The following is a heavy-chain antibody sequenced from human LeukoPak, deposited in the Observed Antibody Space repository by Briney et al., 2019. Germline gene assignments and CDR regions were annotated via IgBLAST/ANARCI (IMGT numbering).Heavy chain of an antibody. CDR3: ARGGRFPLNY. V-gene: IGHV4-61*02. CDR1: GGSISSGSYY. Sequence: SETLSLTCTVSGGSISSGSYYWSWIRQPAGKGLEWIGRIYTSGSTNYNPSLKSRVTISVDTSKNQFSLKLSSVTAADTAVYYCARGGRFPLNYWGQGTLVTVSS. D-gene: IGHD3-3*01. J-gene: IGHJ4*02. CDR2: IYTSGST.